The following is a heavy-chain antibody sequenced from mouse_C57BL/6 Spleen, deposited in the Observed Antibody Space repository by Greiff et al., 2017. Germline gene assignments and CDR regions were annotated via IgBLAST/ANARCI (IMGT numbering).Heavy chain of an antibody. D-gene: IGHD1-1*01. CDR3: ARDYYYGSSYGYFDV. CDR1: GYSITSGYD. CDR2: ISYSGST. V-gene: IGHV3-1*01. J-gene: IGHJ1*03. Sequence: EVKLVESGPGMVKPSQSLSLTCTVTGYSITSGYDWHWIRHFPGNKLEWMGYISYSGSTNYNPSLKSRISITHDTSKNHFFLKLNSVTTEDTATYYCARDYYYGSSYGYFDVWGTGTTVTVSS.